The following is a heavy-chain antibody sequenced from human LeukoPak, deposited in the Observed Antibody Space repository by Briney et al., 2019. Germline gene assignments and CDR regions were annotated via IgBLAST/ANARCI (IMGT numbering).Heavy chain of an antibody. D-gene: IGHD3-10*01. Sequence: GGSLRLSCAASGFTFSSYAMHWVRQAPGKGLEWVAVISYDGSNKYYADSVKGRFTISRDNSKNTLYLQMNSLRAEDTAVYYCARDRGDAFDIWGQGTMVTVSS. CDR2: ISYDGSNK. CDR1: GFTFSSYA. V-gene: IGHV3-30*04. J-gene: IGHJ3*02. CDR3: ARDRGDAFDI.